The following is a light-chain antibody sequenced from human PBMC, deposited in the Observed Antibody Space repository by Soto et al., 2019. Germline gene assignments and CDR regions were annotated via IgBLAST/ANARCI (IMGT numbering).Light chain of an antibody. Sequence: QSALTQPPSASGSPGQSVTISCTGTSSDVGGYNYVSWYQQHPGKAPKLMIYEVSKLPSGVPDRFSGSKSGNTASLTVSGLQSEDESDYYCCSYAGTNNLRLFGGGTKVTVL. V-gene: IGLV2-8*01. CDR2: EVS. CDR1: SSDVGGYNY. CDR3: CSYAGTNNLRL. J-gene: IGLJ3*02.